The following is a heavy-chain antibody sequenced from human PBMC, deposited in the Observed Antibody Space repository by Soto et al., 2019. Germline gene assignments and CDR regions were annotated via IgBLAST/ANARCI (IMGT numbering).Heavy chain of an antibody. CDR3: ARAPDYDILRFDP. CDR2: IFYSGST. V-gene: IGHV4-59*01. D-gene: IGHD3-9*01. Sequence: SETLSLTCTVSGGSISTSYYWSWIRQPPGKVLEWIGYIFYSGSTNYNPYLKGRVTISVDTSKNQFSLKLSSVTAADTAVYYCARAPDYDILRFDPWGQGTLVTVSS. J-gene: IGHJ5*02. CDR1: GGSISTSYY.